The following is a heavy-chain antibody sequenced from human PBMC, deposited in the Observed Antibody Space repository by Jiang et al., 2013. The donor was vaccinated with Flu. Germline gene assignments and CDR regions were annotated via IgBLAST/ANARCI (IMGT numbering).Heavy chain of an antibody. Sequence: GSGLVKPSQTLSLTCTVSGGSISSGGYYWSWIRQHPGKGLEWIGYIYYSGSTYYNPSLKSRVTISVDTSKNQFSLKLSSVTAADTAVYYCARDHLGGTRGIDYWGQGTLVTVSS. V-gene: IGHV4-31*03. CDR1: GGSISSGGYY. CDR3: ARDHLGGTRGIDY. J-gene: IGHJ4*02. CDR2: IYYSGST. D-gene: IGHD2-15*01.